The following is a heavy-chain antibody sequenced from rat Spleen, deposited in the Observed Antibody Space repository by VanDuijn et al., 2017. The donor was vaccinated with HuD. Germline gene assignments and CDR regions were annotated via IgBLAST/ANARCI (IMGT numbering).Heavy chain of an antibody. D-gene: IGHD5-1*01. Sequence: EVQLVESGGGLVQPGRSMKLSCGASGFTFSNYYMAWVRQAPTKGLEWVASISYAGSSTYYGDSVKGRFTISRENAKNTLYLQMNSLRSEDTATYYCTTDGQGARFTYWGQGTLVTVSS. J-gene: IGHJ3*01. CDR2: ISYAGSST. CDR3: TTDGQGARFTY. CDR1: GFTFSNYY. V-gene: IGHV5-22*01.